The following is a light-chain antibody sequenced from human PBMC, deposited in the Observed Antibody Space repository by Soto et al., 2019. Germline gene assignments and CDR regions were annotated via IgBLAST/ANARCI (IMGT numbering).Light chain of an antibody. CDR3: QHYNNGPPWT. Sequence: EIVITQSPVTLSVSPGERATLSCRASQSVRSNLAWYQQKPGQAPRLLIYGASTRATAVPARFSGSGSGTEFTLTISSLQSEDFAVYYCQHYNNGPPWTFGQGTKVEIK. CDR2: GAS. CDR1: QSVRSN. V-gene: IGKV3-15*01. J-gene: IGKJ1*01.